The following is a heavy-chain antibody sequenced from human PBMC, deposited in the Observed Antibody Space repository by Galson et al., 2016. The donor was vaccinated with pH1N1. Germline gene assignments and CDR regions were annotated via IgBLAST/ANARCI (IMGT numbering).Heavy chain of an antibody. J-gene: IGHJ4*02. CDR3: AKSSGWFWGYFDY. CDR2: ISWNSGSI. D-gene: IGHD6-19*01. Sequence: SLRLSCAASGFTFDDYAMYWVRQAPGKGLEWVSGISWNSGSIGYADSVKGRFTISRDNAKNSPYLQMNSLRAEDTALYYCAKSSGWFWGYFDYWGQGTLVTVSS. CDR1: GFTFDDYA. V-gene: IGHV3-9*01.